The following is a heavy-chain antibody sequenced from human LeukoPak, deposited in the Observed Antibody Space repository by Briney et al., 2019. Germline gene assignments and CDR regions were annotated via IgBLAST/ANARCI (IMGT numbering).Heavy chain of an antibody. CDR3: AKDGYCSSTSCYYYYGMDV. J-gene: IGHJ6*02. CDR2: ISGSGGST. Sequence: PGGSLRLSCAASGFTFSSYAMSWDRQAPGKGLEWVSAISGSGGSTYYADSVKGRFTISRDNSKNTLYLQMNSLRAEDTAVYYCAKDGYCSSTSCYYYYGMDVRGQGTTVTVSS. V-gene: IGHV3-23*01. CDR1: GFTFSSYA. D-gene: IGHD2-2*01.